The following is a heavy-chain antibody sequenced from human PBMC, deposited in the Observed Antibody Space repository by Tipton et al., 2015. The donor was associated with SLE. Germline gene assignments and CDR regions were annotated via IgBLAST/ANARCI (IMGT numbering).Heavy chain of an antibody. J-gene: IGHJ5*02. Sequence: TLSLTCTVSGGSISSYSWSWIRQPPGKGLEWIGEINHSGSTNYNPSLKSRVTISVDKSKNHFSLKLNSVTAADTAVYYCARGAPYSTSSVGWFDPWGHGTLVTVSS. D-gene: IGHD6-6*01. CDR1: GGSISSYS. CDR3: ARGAPYSTSSVGWFDP. CDR2: INHSGST. V-gene: IGHV4-34*01.